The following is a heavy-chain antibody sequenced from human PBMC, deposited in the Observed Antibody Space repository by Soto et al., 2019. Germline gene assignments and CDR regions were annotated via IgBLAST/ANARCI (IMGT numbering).Heavy chain of an antibody. V-gene: IGHV4-30-2*01. Sequence: SETLSLTCAVSGGSISSGGYSWSWIRQPPGKGLEWIGYIYHSGSTYYNPSLKSRVTISADRSKNQFSLKLSSVTAADTAVYYCARGPFLTTVTTWWFDPWGQGTLVTVSS. CDR1: GGSISSGGYS. D-gene: IGHD4-17*01. CDR2: IYHSGST. CDR3: ARGPFLTTVTTWWFDP. J-gene: IGHJ5*02.